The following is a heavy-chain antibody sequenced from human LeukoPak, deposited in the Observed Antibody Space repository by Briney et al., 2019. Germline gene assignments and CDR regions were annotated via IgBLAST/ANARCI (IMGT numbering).Heavy chain of an antibody. CDR2: ISGSGGST. CDR3: AKGPPSSGYYPISQLHFDY. Sequence: GGSLRLSCAASGFTFSSYAMSWVRQAPGKGLEWVSAISGSGGSTYYADSVKGRFTISRDNSKNTLYLQMNSLRAEDTAVYYCAKGPPSSGYYPISQLHFDYWGQGTLVTVSS. CDR1: GFTFSSYA. J-gene: IGHJ4*02. V-gene: IGHV3-23*01. D-gene: IGHD3-22*01.